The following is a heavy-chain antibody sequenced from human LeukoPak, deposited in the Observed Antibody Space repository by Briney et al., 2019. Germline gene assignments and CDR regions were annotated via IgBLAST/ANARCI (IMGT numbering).Heavy chain of an antibody. V-gene: IGHV1-18*01. CDR1: GYTFTSYG. D-gene: IGHD3-22*01. CDR2: ISAYNGNT. J-gene: IGHJ4*02. Sequence: AASVKVSCKASGYTFTSYGISWVRQAPGQGLEWMGWISAYNGNTNYAQKLQGRVTITTDTSTSTAYMELRSLRSDDTAVYYCARESRRYYYDSSGYYPFGYWGQGTLVTVSS. CDR3: ARESRRYYYDSSGYYPFGY.